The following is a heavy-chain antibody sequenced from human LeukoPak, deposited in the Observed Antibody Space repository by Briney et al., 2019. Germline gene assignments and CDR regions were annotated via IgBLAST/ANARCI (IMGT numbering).Heavy chain of an antibody. J-gene: IGHJ1*01. CDR3: ARVRGCSSTSCYTPIFQH. CDR2: INANSGGT. Sequence: ASVKVSCKASGYTFTGYYMHWVRQAPGQGLEWMGWINANSGGTNYAQKYQGRVTMIRDTSISTAYMELRRLRSDETAVYFCARVRGCSSTSCYTPIFQHTGQGALVTVSP. V-gene: IGHV1-2*02. CDR1: GYTFTGYY. D-gene: IGHD2-2*02.